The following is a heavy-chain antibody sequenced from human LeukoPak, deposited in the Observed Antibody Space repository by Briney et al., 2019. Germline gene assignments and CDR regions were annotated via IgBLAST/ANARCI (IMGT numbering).Heavy chain of an antibody. CDR3: AKNPDYDVLTGTSFDC. CDR1: GFTFSSYA. J-gene: IGHJ4*02. Sequence: GGSLRLSCAASGFTFSSYAMSWVRQAPGKGLEWVSAISGSGGSTYYADSVKGRFTISRDNSKNTLYLQMNSLKAEDTAVYYCAKNPDYDVLTGTSFDCWGQGALVTVSS. D-gene: IGHD3-9*01. CDR2: ISGSGGST. V-gene: IGHV3-23*01.